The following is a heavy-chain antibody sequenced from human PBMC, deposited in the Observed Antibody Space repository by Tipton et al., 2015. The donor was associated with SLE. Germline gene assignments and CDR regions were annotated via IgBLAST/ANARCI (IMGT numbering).Heavy chain of an antibody. Sequence: LRLSCTVSGGSISSHYWSWIRQPPGKGLEWIGYIYYSGSTNYNPSLKSRVTISVDTSKNQFSLKLSSVTAADTAVYYCARDAFHFGVVAVRPFDIWGQGTMVTVSS. CDR2: IYYSGST. CDR3: ARDAFHFGVVAVRPFDI. V-gene: IGHV4-59*11. CDR1: GGSISSHY. J-gene: IGHJ3*02. D-gene: IGHD3-3*01.